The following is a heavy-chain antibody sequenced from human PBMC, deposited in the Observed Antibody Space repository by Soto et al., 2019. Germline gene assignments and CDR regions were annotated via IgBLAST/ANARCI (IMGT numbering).Heavy chain of an antibody. V-gene: IGHV3-66*01. D-gene: IGHD6-13*01. CDR3: ARDIRSIGWYVGFDY. Sequence: EVQLVESGGGLVQPGGSLRLSCAASGFTVSNIYISWVRQAPGKGLEWVSVIYSGGSTYYADSVKGRFTMSRDNSKNTLYLQMNSLRAEDTALYYCARDIRSIGWYVGFDYWGQGTLVSVSS. CDR2: IYSGGST. J-gene: IGHJ4*02. CDR1: GFTVSNIY.